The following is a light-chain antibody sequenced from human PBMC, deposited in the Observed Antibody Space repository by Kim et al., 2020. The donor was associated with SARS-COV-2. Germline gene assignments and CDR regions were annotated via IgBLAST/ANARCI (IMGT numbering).Light chain of an antibody. CDR3: QQSGAFLT. V-gene: IGKV6-21*02. CDR2: YAS. CDR1: QSIGNR. Sequence: SVHPNEQVTITCRASQSIGNRLHWYQQKPDQSPRLLIRYASQSITGVPPRFSGSGSGTEFTLTINSLEAEDAATYYCQQSGAFLTFGGGTKVDIK. J-gene: IGKJ4*01.